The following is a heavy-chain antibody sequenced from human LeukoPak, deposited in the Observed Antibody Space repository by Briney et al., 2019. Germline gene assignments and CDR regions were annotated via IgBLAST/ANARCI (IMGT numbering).Heavy chain of an antibody. CDR1: GYTFTGYY. Sequence: ASVKVSCKASGYTFTGYYMHWVRQAPGQGLEWMGWINPNSGGTDYAQKFQGRVTMTRDTSISTAYMGLSRLRSDDTAVYYCARARGNVVVPAALAYWGQGTLVTVSS. CDR3: ARARGNVVVPAALAY. D-gene: IGHD2-2*01. J-gene: IGHJ4*02. CDR2: INPNSGGT. V-gene: IGHV1-2*02.